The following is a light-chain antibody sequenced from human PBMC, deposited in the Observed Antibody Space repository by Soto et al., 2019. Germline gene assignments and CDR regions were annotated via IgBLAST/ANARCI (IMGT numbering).Light chain of an antibody. Sequence: QSALTQPASVSGSPGQSITISCTGTSIDVGGYNYVSWYQQHPGKAPKLVICEVSNRPSGVSNRFSGSKSGNTASLTISGLQAEDEADYFCSSYTSSSTLVVFGVGTKLTVL. CDR3: SSYTSSSTLVV. J-gene: IGLJ2*01. V-gene: IGLV2-14*01. CDR1: SIDVGGYNY. CDR2: EVS.